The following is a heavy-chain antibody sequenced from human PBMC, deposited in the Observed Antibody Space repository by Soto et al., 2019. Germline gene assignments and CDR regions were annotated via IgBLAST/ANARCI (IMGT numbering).Heavy chain of an antibody. D-gene: IGHD6-19*01. CDR3: ARGSSGGYYYFEY. CDR2: INAGNGNT. V-gene: IGHV1-3*01. Sequence: ASVKVSCKASGYTFTCYAMHWVRQAPGQRLEWMGWINAGNGNTKYSQKFQGRVTITRDTSASTAYMELSSLRSEDTAVYYCARGSSGGYYYFEYWGQGTLVTVSS. J-gene: IGHJ4*02. CDR1: GYTFTCYA.